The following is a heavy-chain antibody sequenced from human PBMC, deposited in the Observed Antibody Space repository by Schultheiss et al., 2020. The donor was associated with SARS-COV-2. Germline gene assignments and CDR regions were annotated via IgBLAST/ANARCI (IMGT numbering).Heavy chain of an antibody. CDR3: ARGGGGSYH. CDR2: IWYDGSNK. CDR1: GFTFSSYA. V-gene: IGHV3-33*08. J-gene: IGHJ5*02. D-gene: IGHD1-26*01. Sequence: GESLKISCAASGFTFSSYAMHWVRQAPGKGLEWVAVIWYDGSNKYYADSVKGRFTISRDNSKNTLYLQMNSLRAEDTAVYYCARGGGGSYHWGQGTLVTVSS.